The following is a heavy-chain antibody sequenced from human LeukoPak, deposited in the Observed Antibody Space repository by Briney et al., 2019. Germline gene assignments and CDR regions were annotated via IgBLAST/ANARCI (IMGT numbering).Heavy chain of an antibody. CDR1: GGSINSGGYY. CDR3: ARFAMVRGVINYYYYYMDV. V-gene: IGHV4-61*02. D-gene: IGHD3-10*01. CDR2: ISASGKT. J-gene: IGHJ6*03. Sequence: SETLSLTCTVSGGSINSGGYYWSWIRQSAGKGLEWIGRISASGKTNYNPSLEDRVTISVDTSKNQFSLKLSSVTAADTAVYYCARFAMVRGVINYYYYYMDVWGKGTTVTISS.